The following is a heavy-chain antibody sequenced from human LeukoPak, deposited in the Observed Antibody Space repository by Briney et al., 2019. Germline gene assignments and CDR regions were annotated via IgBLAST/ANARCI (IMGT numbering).Heavy chain of an antibody. CDR3: ASVEIPATGAFDY. V-gene: IGHV4-4*07. J-gene: IGHJ4*02. Sequence: PSEALSLTCTVSGASVTNYHWSWVRQPAGKGLEWIGRLMTSGYTDYNPSLKSRVTISVDKSMNQFSLRLTSVTPADTAVYYCASVEIPATGAFDYWGQGTLVTASS. CDR1: GASVTNYH. CDR2: LMTSGYT. D-gene: IGHD1-14*01.